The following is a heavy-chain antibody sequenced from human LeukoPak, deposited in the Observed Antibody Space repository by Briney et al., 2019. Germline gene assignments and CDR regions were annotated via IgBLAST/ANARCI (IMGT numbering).Heavy chain of an antibody. D-gene: IGHD3-22*01. J-gene: IGHJ4*02. V-gene: IGHV1-46*01. CDR2: ISPSGGST. CDR3: ARGGPVFYDSSGWR. Sequence: ASVKVSCKAFGYTFTSNYMHWVRQAPGQGPEWMGVISPSGGSTTYAQKFQGRVTMTRNTSISTAYMELSSLRSEDTAVYYCARGGPVFYDSSGWRWGQGTLVTVSS. CDR1: GYTFTSNY.